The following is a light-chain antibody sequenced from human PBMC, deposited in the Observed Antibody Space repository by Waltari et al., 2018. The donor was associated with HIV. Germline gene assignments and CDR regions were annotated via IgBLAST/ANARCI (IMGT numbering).Light chain of an antibody. V-gene: IGLV1-47*01. J-gene: IGLJ3*02. CDR2: RND. CDR1: SSNIGSNY. CDR3: AAWDNSLSAWV. Sequence: QSVLTQPPSASGTPGQRVSISCSGSSSNIGSNYVYWYQPLPGTAPKLLMYRNDERPSGFPDRFSGSKSGTSASLALSGLRSEDEADYYCAAWDNSLSAWVFGGGTKLTVL.